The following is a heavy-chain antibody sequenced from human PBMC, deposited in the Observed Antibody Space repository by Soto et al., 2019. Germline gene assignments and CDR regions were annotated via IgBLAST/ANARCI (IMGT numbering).Heavy chain of an antibody. CDR2: ISGSGGST. D-gene: IGHD3-22*01. Sequence: EVQLLESGGGLVQPGGSLRLSCAASGFTFSSYAMSWVRQAPGKGLEWVSAISGSGGSTYYADSVKGRFTISRDNSKNTLYLQMNSLRAEDTAVYYCAKAARGYYDSSGYYSYWYFDLWGRGTLVTVSS. J-gene: IGHJ2*01. CDR3: AKAARGYYDSSGYYSYWYFDL. V-gene: IGHV3-23*01. CDR1: GFTFSSYA.